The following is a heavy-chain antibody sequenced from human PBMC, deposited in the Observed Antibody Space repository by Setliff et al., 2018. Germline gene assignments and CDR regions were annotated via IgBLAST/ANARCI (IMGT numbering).Heavy chain of an antibody. Sequence: SVKVSCKASGGTFSGYAFSWVRQAPGQGLEWVGGITPIFETAHYAEKFRDRVTITADKSTTTVHMELSSLTSEDTAVYFCARDSVTLGQLERRGGWHYYGMDVWGQGTTVTVSS. J-gene: IGHJ6*02. D-gene: IGHD1-1*01. CDR2: ITPIFETA. V-gene: IGHV1-69*06. CDR1: GGTFSGYA. CDR3: ARDSVTLGQLERRGGWHYYGMDV.